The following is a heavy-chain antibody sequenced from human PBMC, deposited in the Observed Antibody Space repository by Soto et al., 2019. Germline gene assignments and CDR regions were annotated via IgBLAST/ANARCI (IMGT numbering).Heavy chain of an antibody. CDR1: GGSFSGYY. D-gene: IGHD6-19*01. V-gene: IGHV4-34*01. Sequence: SETLSLTCAVYGGSFSGYYWSWIRQPPGKGLEWIGEINHSGSTNYNPSLKSRITINPDTSKNQFSLQLNSVTPEDTAVYYCARDHRIAVAPHYFDYWGQGTLVTVSS. CDR2: INHSGST. J-gene: IGHJ4*02. CDR3: ARDHRIAVAPHYFDY.